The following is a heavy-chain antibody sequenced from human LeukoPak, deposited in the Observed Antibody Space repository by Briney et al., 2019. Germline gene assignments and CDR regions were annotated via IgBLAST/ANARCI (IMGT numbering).Heavy chain of an antibody. D-gene: IGHD6-19*01. CDR3: AKSSIAVPGTTLDY. CDR2: ISGRGGST. V-gene: IGHV3-23*01. Sequence: GGSLRLSCAASGFNFSSYAMNWVRETPRKGLEWISVISGRGGSTYYAESVKGRFNISRDKSKNTLYLQMNSLRAEDTAVYYCAKSSIAVPGTTLDYWGQGTLVTVSS. J-gene: IGHJ4*02. CDR1: GFNFSSYA.